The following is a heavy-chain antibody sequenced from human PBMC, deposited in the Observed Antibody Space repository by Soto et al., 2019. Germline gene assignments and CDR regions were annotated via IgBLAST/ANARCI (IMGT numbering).Heavy chain of an antibody. CDR1: GFTFSSYA. D-gene: IGHD6-19*01. V-gene: IGHV3-30-3*01. CDR2: ISYDGSNK. J-gene: IGHJ4*02. CDR3: ARGSSGWPMGIDY. Sequence: GGSLRLSCAASGFTFSSYAMHWVRQAPGKGLEWVAVISYDGSNKYYADSVKGRFTISRDNSKNTLYLQMNSLRAEDTAVYYCARGSSGWPMGIDYWGQGTLVTVSS.